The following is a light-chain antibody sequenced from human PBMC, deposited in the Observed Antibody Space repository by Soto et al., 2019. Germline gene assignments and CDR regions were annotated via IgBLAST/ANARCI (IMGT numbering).Light chain of an antibody. J-gene: IGKJ5*01. Sequence: DIVVTQSPATMSVSPGESATLSARASQSVTMKLAWYQQHPGRAPRLLIYDTSTRATDIPARFSGSGFGTDFTLTISSLEPEDAAVYYCQQRSNWPPITFGQGARLEI. CDR1: QSVTMK. CDR3: QQRSNWPPIT. V-gene: IGKV3-11*01. CDR2: DTS.